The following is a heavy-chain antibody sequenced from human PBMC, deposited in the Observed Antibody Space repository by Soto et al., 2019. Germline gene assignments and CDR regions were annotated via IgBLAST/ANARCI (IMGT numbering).Heavy chain of an antibody. J-gene: IGHJ4*02. Sequence: PGGSLRLSCAASGFTFSNAWMNWVRQAPGKGLEWVGRIKSKTDGGTTDYAAPVKGRFNISRDDSKNTLYLQMNSLKTEDTAVYYCTTEAEMATSTIDYWGQGTLVTVSS. CDR2: IKSKTDGGTT. CDR1: GFTFSNAW. D-gene: IGHD5-12*01. CDR3: TTEAEMATSTIDY. V-gene: IGHV3-15*07.